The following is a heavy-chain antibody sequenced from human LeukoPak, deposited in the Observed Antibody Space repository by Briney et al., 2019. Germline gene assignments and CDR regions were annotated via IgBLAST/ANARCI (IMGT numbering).Heavy chain of an antibody. D-gene: IGHD3-10*01. CDR3: ARKENVYYYFDY. Sequence: SETLSLTCNVSGASVSSGSYYWSWIRRPTGKEVEWIGYIYYSGSTSYNPSLKSRVTMSVDTSKNQFSLKLSSVTAVDTAVYYCARKENVYYYFDYWGQGTLVTVSS. J-gene: IGHJ4*02. V-gene: IGHV4-61*01. CDR1: GASVSSGSYY. CDR2: IYYSGST.